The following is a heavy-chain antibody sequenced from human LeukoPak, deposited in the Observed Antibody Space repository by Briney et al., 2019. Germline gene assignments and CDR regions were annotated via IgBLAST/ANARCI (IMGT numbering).Heavy chain of an antibody. D-gene: IGHD3-10*01. Sequence: GGSLRLSCAASGFIFSSYAMHWVRQAPGKGLEWVAVISYDGSNKYYADSVKGRFTISRDNSKNTLYLQMNSLRAEDTALYYCARGGTLVRGGDPFDYWGQGTLVTVSS. CDR1: GFIFSSYA. J-gene: IGHJ4*02. CDR3: ARGGTLVRGGDPFDY. V-gene: IGHV3-30*04. CDR2: ISYDGSNK.